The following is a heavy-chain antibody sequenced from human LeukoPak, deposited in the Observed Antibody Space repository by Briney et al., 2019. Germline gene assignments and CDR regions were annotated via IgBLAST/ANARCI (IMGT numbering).Heavy chain of an antibody. J-gene: IGHJ4*02. D-gene: IGHD3-16*01. CDR2: ISGSGHNT. CDR3: ANDLPGRVWFDF. V-gene: IGHV3-23*01. Sequence: PGGSLRLSCAVSGFTFSSYAMSWVRQAPGKGLEWVSSISGSGHNTYYADSVKGRFTVSRDNSKNTLYLQMNSLRVEDTAVYHCANDLPGRVWFDFWGQGTLVTVSS. CDR1: GFTFSSYA.